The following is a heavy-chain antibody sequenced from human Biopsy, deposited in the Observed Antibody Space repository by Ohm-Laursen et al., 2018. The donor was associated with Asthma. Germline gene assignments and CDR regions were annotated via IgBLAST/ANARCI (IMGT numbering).Heavy chain of an antibody. CDR1: GGMFGNYA. V-gene: IGHV1-69*13. CDR2: IMTVFGTT. J-gene: IGHJ6*02. CDR3: ARCQVGYSSGWSLLLKKIYYSGMDV. Sequence: SVKVSCKASGGMFGNYAISWVRQAPGLGLEWMGGIMTVFGTTNYAQKFQGRVTITADESTSTAYMEVTSLRSEDTAIYYCARCQVGYSSGWSLLLKKIYYSGMDVWGQGTAVTASS. D-gene: IGHD6-19*01.